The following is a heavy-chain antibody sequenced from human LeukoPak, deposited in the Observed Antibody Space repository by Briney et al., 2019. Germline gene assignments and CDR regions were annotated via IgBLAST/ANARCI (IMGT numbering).Heavy chain of an antibody. CDR1: GFTFGTYA. CDR3: AIQGHDIAYYYFAS. V-gene: IGHV3-23*05. D-gene: IGHD2-15*01. J-gene: IGHJ4*02. Sequence: GGSLRLSCAASGFTFGTYAMSWVRQAPGKGLEWVSTISNIGTTTYYTDSVKGRFTISRDISNNSLFLQMNSLRAEDTAVYYCAIQGHDIAYYYFASWGQGTLVTVSS. CDR2: ISNIGTTT.